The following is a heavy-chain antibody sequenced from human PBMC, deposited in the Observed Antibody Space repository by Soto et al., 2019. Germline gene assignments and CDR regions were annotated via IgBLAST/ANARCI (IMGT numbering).Heavy chain of an antibody. CDR2: INHSGST. CDR1: GWQFSCYY. J-gene: IGHJ4*02. D-gene: IGHD2-8*02. Sequence: SESLSRTYYTFGWQFSCYYWTRIRQPPGTGLEWIGEINHSGSTNYNPSLKSRVTISVDTSKNQFSLKLTSVTAADTAVYYCARDKITGLFDYWGQG. V-gene: IGHV4-34*01. CDR3: ARDKITGLFDY.